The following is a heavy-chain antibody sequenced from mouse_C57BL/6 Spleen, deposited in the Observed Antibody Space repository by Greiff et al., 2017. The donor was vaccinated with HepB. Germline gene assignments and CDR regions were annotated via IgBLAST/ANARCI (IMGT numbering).Heavy chain of an antibody. CDR3: ARDLTGRTWFAY. D-gene: IGHD4-1*01. CDR1: GFTFSSYA. Sequence: EVQGVESGGGLVKPGGSLKLSCAASGFTFSSYAMSWVRQTPEKRLEWVATISDGGSYTYYPDNVKGRFTISRDNAKNNRYLQMSHLKSEDTAMYYCARDLTGRTWFAYWGQGTLVTVSA. J-gene: IGHJ3*01. V-gene: IGHV5-4*01. CDR2: ISDGGSYT.